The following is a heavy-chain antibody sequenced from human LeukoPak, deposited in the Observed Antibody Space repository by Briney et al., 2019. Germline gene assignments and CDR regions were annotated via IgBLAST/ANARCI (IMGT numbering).Heavy chain of an antibody. CDR1: GGTFSSYA. CDR3: ARARVLSGSGSYYRPMEFDY. Sequence: SVKVSCKASGGTFSSYAISWVRQAPGQGLEWMGGIIPIFGTANYAQKFQGRVTITADESTSTAYMELSSLRSEDTAVYYCARARVLSGSGSYYRPMEFDYWGQGTLVTVSS. CDR2: IIPIFGTA. D-gene: IGHD3-10*01. J-gene: IGHJ4*02. V-gene: IGHV1-69*13.